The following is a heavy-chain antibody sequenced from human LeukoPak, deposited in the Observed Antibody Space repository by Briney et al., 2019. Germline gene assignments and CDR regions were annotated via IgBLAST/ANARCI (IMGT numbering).Heavy chain of an antibody. V-gene: IGHV4-34*01. CDR3: ARGGIANNWFDP. CDR2: INHSGST. Sequence: SETLSLTCAVYGGSFSGYYWSWIRKPPGKGLEWIGEINHSGSTNYNPSLKSRVTISVDTSKNQFSLKLSSVTAADTAVYYCARGGIANNWFDPWGQGTLVTVSS. CDR1: GGSFSGYY. J-gene: IGHJ5*02. D-gene: IGHD6-13*01.